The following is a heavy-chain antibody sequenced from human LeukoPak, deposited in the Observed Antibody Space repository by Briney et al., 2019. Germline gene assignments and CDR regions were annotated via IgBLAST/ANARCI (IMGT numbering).Heavy chain of an antibody. CDR2: INHSGST. J-gene: IGHJ4*02. Sequence: SETLSLTCTVSSGSISTSNYYWGWVRQPPGKGLEWIGEINHSGSTNYNPSLKSRVTISVDTSKNQFSLKLSSVTAADTAVYYCASGAKIRGYSYGYGFGFDYWGQGTLVTVSS. V-gene: IGHV4-39*07. CDR1: SGSISTSNYY. CDR3: ASGAKIRGYSYGYGFGFDY. D-gene: IGHD5-18*01.